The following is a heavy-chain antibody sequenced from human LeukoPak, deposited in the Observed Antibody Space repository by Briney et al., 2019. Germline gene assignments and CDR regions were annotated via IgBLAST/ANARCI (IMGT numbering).Heavy chain of an antibody. V-gene: IGHV3-74*01. CDR2: INNDDTK. Sequence: PGGSLRLSCAASGFTFGNYRLHWVRQAPGKGLVWVSCINNDDTKVYADSVRGRFTISRDNAKNTMFLQMNGLRAEDTAVYYCARDTDGLGYWGQGTLVTVSS. CDR1: GFTFGNYR. D-gene: IGHD6-6*01. CDR3: ARDTDGLGY. J-gene: IGHJ4*02.